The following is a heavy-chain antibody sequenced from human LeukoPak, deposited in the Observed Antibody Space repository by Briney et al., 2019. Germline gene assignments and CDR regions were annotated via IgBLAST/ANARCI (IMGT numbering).Heavy chain of an antibody. Sequence: PSETLSLTCTVSGGSISSAGNYWTWIRQHPGKGLEWIGYIYYSGSTYFNPSLKSRVTISIDTSKNQFSLKLSSVTAADTAVYYCARADLVAASFDYWGQGTLVTVSS. J-gene: IGHJ4*02. V-gene: IGHV4-31*03. D-gene: IGHD5-12*01. CDR1: GGSISSAGNY. CDR3: ARADLVAASFDY. CDR2: IYYSGST.